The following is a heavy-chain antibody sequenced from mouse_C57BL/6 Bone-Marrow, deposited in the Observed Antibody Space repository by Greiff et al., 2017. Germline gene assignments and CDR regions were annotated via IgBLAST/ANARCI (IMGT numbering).Heavy chain of an antibody. CDR1: GFTFTDYY. D-gene: IGHD2-3*01. CDR2: ITNKDNGYTT. V-gene: IGHV7-3*01. CDR3: ARLYYGYLYYAMDY. Sequence: EVQLVESGGGLVQPGGSLSLSCAASGFTFTDYYMSWVRQPPGKALEWLGFITNKDNGYTTEYSASVQGRFTISRDNSQIILYLQMNALIAECSATYYCARLYYGYLYYAMDYWGQGTSVTVSS. J-gene: IGHJ4*01.